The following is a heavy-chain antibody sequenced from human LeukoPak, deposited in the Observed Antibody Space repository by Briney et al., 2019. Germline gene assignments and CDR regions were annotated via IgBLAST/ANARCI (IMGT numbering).Heavy chain of an antibody. V-gene: IGHV3-7*01. J-gene: IGHJ3*02. CDR3: ARDLAGPPQEAFDI. CDR2: IKKDGSER. Sequence: GGSLRLSCAASGFTFSSYWMNWVRQAPGKGLEWVANIKKDGSERYYVDSVKGRFTISRDNTKKSLYLQMNTLKAEDTAVYYCARDLAGPPQEAFDIWGQGTMVTVSS. CDR1: GFTFSSYW.